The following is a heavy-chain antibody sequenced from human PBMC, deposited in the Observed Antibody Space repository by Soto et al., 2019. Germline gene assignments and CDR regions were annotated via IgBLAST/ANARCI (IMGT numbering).Heavy chain of an antibody. Sequence: PSETLSLTSAVSGGSIIRVGVSWSWIRQPPGKGLEWIGYMYHSGSTYYNPSLKSRVTISIDRSKNQFSLKLSSVTAADTAVYYCAGNYDILTGYSYYFDYWGQGTLVTVS. V-gene: IGHV4-30-2*01. CDR2: MYHSGST. CDR1: GGSIIRVGVS. CDR3: AGNYDILTGYSYYFDY. J-gene: IGHJ4*02. D-gene: IGHD3-9*01.